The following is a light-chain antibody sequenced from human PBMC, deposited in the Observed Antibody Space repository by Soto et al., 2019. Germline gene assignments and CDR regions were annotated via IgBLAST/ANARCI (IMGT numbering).Light chain of an antibody. CDR3: QQYNGYSRT. Sequence: IQLTQSPSSLSASVGDRVTITCRASQGISSYLGWYQQKPGKAPNLLIYDASTSHSGVPSRFSGSGSGTEFTLTISSMQPDDFATFYCQQYNGYSRTFGQGTKWIS. CDR2: DAS. CDR1: QGISSY. J-gene: IGKJ1*01. V-gene: IGKV1-9*01.